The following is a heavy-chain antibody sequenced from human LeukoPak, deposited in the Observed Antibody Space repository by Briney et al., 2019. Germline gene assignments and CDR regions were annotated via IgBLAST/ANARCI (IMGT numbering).Heavy chain of an antibody. J-gene: IGHJ4*02. Sequence: SETLSLTCAVSGGSISSGGYSWSWLRQPPGKGLEWLGYIYHSGSTYYNPSLKSRVTISVDRSKNQFSLKLSSVTAADTAVYYCARAIDYYDSIYFDYWGQGTLVTVSS. CDR3: ARAIDYYDSIYFDY. CDR2: IYHSGST. V-gene: IGHV4-30-2*01. CDR1: GGSISSGGYS. D-gene: IGHD3-22*01.